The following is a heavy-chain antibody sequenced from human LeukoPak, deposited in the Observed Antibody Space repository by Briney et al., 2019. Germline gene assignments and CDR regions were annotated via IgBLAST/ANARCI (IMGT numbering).Heavy chain of an antibody. CDR2: ISAYNGNT. Sequence: ASVKVSCKASGYTFTSYGIGWVRQAPGQGLEWMGWISAYNGNTNYAQKLQGRVTMTTDTSTSTAYMELRSLRSDDTAVYYCARVKVDVVVPAAMPDDWFDPWGQGTLVTVSS. V-gene: IGHV1-18*04. CDR1: GYTFTSYG. J-gene: IGHJ5*02. CDR3: ARVKVDVVVPAAMPDDWFDP. D-gene: IGHD2-2*01.